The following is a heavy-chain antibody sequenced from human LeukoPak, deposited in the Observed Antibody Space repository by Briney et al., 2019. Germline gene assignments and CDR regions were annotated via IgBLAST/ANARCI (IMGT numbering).Heavy chain of an antibody. CDR3: AKRGVVIRVILVGFHKQAYYFDS. CDR2: ISDSGGST. V-gene: IGHV3-23*01. CDR1: GITLSNYG. J-gene: IGHJ4*02. D-gene: IGHD3-10*01. Sequence: GGSLRLSCAVSGITLSNYGMSWVRQAPGKRLEWVAGISDSGGSTNYADSVKGRFTISRDNAKNTLYLQMNSLRAEDTAVYFCAKRGVVIRVILVGFHKQAYYFDSWGQGALVTVSS.